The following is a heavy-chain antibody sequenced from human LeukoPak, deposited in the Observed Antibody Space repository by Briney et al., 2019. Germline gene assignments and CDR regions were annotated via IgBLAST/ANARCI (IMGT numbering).Heavy chain of an antibody. J-gene: IGHJ4*02. CDR1: GYTFTNYH. D-gene: IGHD3-22*01. CDR2: MTPSGGPT. Sequence: ASVKVSCKASGYTFTNYHMHWVRQAPGQGLEWMGIMTPSGGPTSYAQKSQGRVTMTRDTSTSTVYMELSSLRSEDTAVYYCTGEYYDSDGYYSYWGQGTLVTVSS. V-gene: IGHV1-46*01. CDR3: TGEYYDSDGYYSY.